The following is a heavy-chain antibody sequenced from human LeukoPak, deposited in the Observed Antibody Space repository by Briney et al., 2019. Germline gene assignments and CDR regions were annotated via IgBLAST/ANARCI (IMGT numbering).Heavy chain of an antibody. Sequence: GGTLRLSCGASGFTFRTHGMNWVRQAPGKGLEWVSGISPSGGGTYYADSVKGRFTISRDNAKNSVFLEMNSLRAEDTAVYYCARGTNAYPGTDYWGQGTLVTVSS. J-gene: IGHJ4*02. V-gene: IGHV3-23*01. CDR1: GFTFRTHG. CDR3: ARGTNAYPGTDY. D-gene: IGHD1-14*01. CDR2: ISPSGGGT.